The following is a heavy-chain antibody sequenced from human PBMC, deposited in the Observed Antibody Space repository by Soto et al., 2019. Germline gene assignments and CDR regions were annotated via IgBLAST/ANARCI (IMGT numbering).Heavy chain of an antibody. CDR2: ISAHNGNT. D-gene: IGHD1-1*01. J-gene: IGHJ4*02. CDR3: ARGRYGDY. CDR1: GYGFTTYG. Sequence: QVHLVQSGAEVKKPGASVKVSCKGSGYGFTTYGITWVRQAPGQGLEWMAWISAHNGNTNYAQKLQGRVAVTRDTSTSTAYMALRRLRSDDPAVYYCARGRYGDYWGQGALVTVSS. V-gene: IGHV1-18*01.